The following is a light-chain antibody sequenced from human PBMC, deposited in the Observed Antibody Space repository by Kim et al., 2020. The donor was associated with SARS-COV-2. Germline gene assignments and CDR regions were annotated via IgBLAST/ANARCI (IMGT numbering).Light chain of an antibody. CDR1: HSVSSSY. V-gene: IGKV3D-7*01. CDR3: QQDYNLPFT. J-gene: IGKJ3*01. CDR2: GAS. Sequence: PGERGTISCRASHSVSSSYLTGYQQKPGQAPRLLIYGASTRSTGIPARFSGSGSGTDFTLTISRLQPEDFAVYYCQQDYNLPFTFGPGTKVDIK.